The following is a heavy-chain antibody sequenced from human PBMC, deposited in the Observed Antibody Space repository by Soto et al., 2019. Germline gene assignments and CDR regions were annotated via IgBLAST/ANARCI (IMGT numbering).Heavy chain of an antibody. Sequence: QVQLQQWGAGLLKPSETLSLTCAVDGGSFSGYFWSCVRQPPGKGLEWIGEMIQSGTSNYNPSLKSRVTISVDTSTNQFSLKLTAVTAADTAAYYCASRTITVRFWGRCSDPWGQGTLVSVSS. V-gene: IGHV4-34*12. CDR3: ASRTITVRFWGRCSDP. CDR2: MIQSGTS. J-gene: IGHJ5*02. CDR1: GGSFSGYF. D-gene: IGHD2-15*01.